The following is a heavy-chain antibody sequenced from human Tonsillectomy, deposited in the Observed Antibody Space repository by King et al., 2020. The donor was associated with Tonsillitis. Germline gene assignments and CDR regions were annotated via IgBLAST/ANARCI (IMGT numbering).Heavy chain of an antibody. Sequence: VQLVESGGGLVKPGGSLRLSCAASGFTFSDYYMSWIRQAPGKVLEWVSHICNSGTYTNYADSVKGRFTISRDNAKNSVYLQMNSLRAEDTAVYYCARDISNHGFDYWGQGTLVTVSS. CDR1: GFTFSDYY. V-gene: IGHV3-11*05. CDR3: ARDISNHGFDY. D-gene: IGHD1-14*01. CDR2: ICNSGTYT. J-gene: IGHJ4*02.